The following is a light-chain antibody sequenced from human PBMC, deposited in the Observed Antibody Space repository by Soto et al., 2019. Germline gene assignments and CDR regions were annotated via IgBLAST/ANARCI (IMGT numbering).Light chain of an antibody. V-gene: IGKV1-33*01. Sequence: DIQMTQSPSSLSASVGDRVTITCQASQDISNYLNWYQQKPGKAPKLLIYDASNLETGVPSRFSGSGSGTDFTFTISSLQPEDIATYYCQQYDHLPFTFGPGTKVEIK. CDR1: QDISNY. CDR3: QQYDHLPFT. CDR2: DAS. J-gene: IGKJ3*01.